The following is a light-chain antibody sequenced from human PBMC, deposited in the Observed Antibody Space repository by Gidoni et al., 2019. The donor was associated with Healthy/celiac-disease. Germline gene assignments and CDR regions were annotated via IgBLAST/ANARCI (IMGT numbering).Light chain of an antibody. CDR3: QQYGSSPPYT. J-gene: IGKJ2*01. V-gene: IGKV3-20*01. CDR2: GAS. Sequence: IVLTQSPGTLSLSPGERATLSCRASQSGSSSYLAWYQQKPGQAPRLLIYGASSRATGIPDRCSSSGSGTDFTLTISRLEPEDFAVYYCQQYGSSPPYTFGQGTKLEIK. CDR1: QSGSSSY.